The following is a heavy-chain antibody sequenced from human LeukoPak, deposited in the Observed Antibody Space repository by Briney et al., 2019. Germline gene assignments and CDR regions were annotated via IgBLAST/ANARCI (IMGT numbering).Heavy chain of an antibody. CDR2: IYYSGST. CDR3: ARSRRPQTYIVVVPSVLDY. Sequence: PSETLSLTCTVSGGSISSYYWSWIRQPPGKGLEWIGYIYYSGSTNYNPSLKSRVTISVDTSKNQFSLKLSSVTAADTAVYYCARSRRPQTYIVVVPSVLDYWGQGTLVTVSS. D-gene: IGHD2-2*01. V-gene: IGHV4-59*01. CDR1: GGSISSYY. J-gene: IGHJ4*02.